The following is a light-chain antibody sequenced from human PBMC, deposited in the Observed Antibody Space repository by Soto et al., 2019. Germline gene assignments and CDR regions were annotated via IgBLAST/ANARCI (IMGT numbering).Light chain of an antibody. CDR3: QQYHSYWT. Sequence: DFQMTQSPSTLSASVGDRVTITCRASQNIRSRLAWFQQKPGQAPKLLIYDASSLESWLPQRFSGSGSGTEFTLTISSLQTDDFSTYYCQQYHSYWTFGQGTKVE. CDR1: QNIRSR. J-gene: IGKJ1*01. CDR2: DAS. V-gene: IGKV1-5*01.